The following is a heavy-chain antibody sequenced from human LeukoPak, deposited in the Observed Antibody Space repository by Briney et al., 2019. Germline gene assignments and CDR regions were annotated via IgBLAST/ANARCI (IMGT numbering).Heavy chain of an antibody. CDR2: IIPFFGRA. CDR1: GGTFSSYG. V-gene: IGHV1-69*06. J-gene: IGHJ5*02. D-gene: IGHD3-16*02. CDR3: ARDNNDYVWGSYRYGFDP. Sequence: SVTVSCKASGGTFSSYGISWVRQAPGQGLEWMGGIIPFFGRADYAQKFQGRVTITADKSTSTAYMDLTSLKSEDTAVYYCARDNNDYVWGSYRYGFDPWGQGTLVTVSS.